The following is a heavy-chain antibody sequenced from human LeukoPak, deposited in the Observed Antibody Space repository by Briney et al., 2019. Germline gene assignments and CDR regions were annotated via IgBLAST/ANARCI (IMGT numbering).Heavy chain of an antibody. V-gene: IGHV3-66*01. D-gene: IGHD3-10*01. Sequence: PGGSLRLSCAASGFTVSSKYMSWVRQAPGKGLEWVSVIYSGGSTYYADSVKGRFTISRDNSKSTLYLQMNSLRAEDTAVYFCARSQYFYGSGSYYNVSYYFDYWGQGTLVTVSS. CDR2: IYSGGST. J-gene: IGHJ4*02. CDR3: ARSQYFYGSGSYYNVSYYFDY. CDR1: GFTVSSKY.